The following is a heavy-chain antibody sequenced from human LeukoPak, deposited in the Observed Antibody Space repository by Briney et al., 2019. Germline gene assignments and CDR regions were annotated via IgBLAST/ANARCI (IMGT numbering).Heavy chain of an antibody. D-gene: IGHD6-19*01. J-gene: IGHJ4*02. Sequence: QPGGSLRLSCAASGFTFSSYSMNWVRQAPGKGLEWVSYISSSSSTIYYADSVKGRFTISRDNAKNSLYLQMNSLRAEDTAVYYCARTSSGWYNIWDYWGQGTLVTVSS. CDR1: GFTFSSYS. CDR2: ISSSSSTI. CDR3: ARTSSGWYNIWDY. V-gene: IGHV3-48*01.